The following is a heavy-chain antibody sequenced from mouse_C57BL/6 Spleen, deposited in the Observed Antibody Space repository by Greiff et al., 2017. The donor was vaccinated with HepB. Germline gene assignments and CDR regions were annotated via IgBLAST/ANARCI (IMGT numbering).Heavy chain of an antibody. J-gene: IGHJ2*01. Sequence: EVQLVESGGDLVKPGGSLKLSCAASGFTFSSYGMSWVRQTPDKRLEWVATISSGGSYTYYPDSVKGRFTISRDNAKNTLYLQMSSLKSEDTAMYYCARHKTTGTCYFDYWGQGTTLTVSS. CDR2: ISSGGSYT. CDR3: ARHKTTGTCYFDY. V-gene: IGHV5-6*01. CDR1: GFTFSSYG. D-gene: IGHD4-1*02.